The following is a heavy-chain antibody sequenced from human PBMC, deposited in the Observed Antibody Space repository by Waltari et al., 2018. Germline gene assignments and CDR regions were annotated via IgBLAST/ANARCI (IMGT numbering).Heavy chain of an antibody. CDR1: GFTFSSFA. V-gene: IGHV3-23*01. CDR3: AKDRYYYDRTNYFDY. J-gene: IGHJ4*02. D-gene: IGHD3-22*01. CDR2: ISGSGGST. Sequence: EVQLLESGGGLVQPGGSLRLSCAASGFTFSSFAMGWVRQAPGKGLEWVSAISGSGGSTYYADSVKGRFTISRDNSKNTLYLQMNSLRAEDTAVYYCAKDRYYYDRTNYFDYWGQGTLVTVSS.